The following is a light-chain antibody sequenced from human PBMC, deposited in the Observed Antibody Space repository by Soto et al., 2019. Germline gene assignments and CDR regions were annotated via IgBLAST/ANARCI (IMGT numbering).Light chain of an antibody. CDR3: QQSYSTPLT. V-gene: IGKV1-39*01. J-gene: IGKJ2*01. CDR1: PSISTY. CDR2: AAS. Sequence: DIQMTQSPSSLSASVGDRVTITCRASPSISTYLNWYQQKPGKAPKVLIYAASSLQSGVPSRFSGTGSGTDFILTISSLQPEDFATYYCQQSYSTPLTVGQGTKLEIK.